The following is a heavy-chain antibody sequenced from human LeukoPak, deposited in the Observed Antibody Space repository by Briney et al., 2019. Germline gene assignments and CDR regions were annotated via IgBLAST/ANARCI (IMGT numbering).Heavy chain of an antibody. CDR2: ISYDGSNK. D-gene: IGHD2-2*03. V-gene: IGHV3-30*03. J-gene: IGHJ6*02. Sequence: GGSLRLSCAASGFTFSSYGMHWLRQAPGKGLEWLAVISYDGSNKYYADSVKGRFTISRDNSKNTLYLQMNSLRAEDTAVYYCATRGGGYCSSTSCYRSASDYYCYYGMDVWGQGTTVTVSS. CDR1: GFTFSSYG. CDR3: ATRGGGYCSSTSCYRSASDYYCYYGMDV.